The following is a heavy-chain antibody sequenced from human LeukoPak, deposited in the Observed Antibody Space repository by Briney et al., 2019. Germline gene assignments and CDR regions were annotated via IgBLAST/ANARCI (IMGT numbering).Heavy chain of an antibody. CDR1: GFTFSSYA. D-gene: IGHD2-15*01. CDR2: ISGSGGST. J-gene: IGHJ4*02. V-gene: IGHV3-23*01. Sequence: PGGSLRLSCAASGFTFSSYAMSWVRQAPGKGLEWVSAISGSGGSTYYADSVKGRFTISRDNSMNTLYLQMNSLRAEDTAVYYCAKDLGDIVVVVAATRGVYFDYWGQGTLVTVSS. CDR3: AKDLGDIVVVVAATRGVYFDY.